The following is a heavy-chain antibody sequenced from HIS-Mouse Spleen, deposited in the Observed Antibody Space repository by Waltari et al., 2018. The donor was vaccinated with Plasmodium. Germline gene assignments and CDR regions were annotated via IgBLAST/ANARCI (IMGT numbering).Heavy chain of an antibody. CDR3: ARTTYSSSSAKYYYYGMDV. V-gene: IGHV2-70*15. CDR2: IDWEHDK. D-gene: IGHD6-6*01. J-gene: IGHJ6*02. Sequence: QVTLRESGPALVKPTQTLTLTCTFSGFSLSTSGMCVTWIRQPPGKALEGLARIDWEHDKYYSTSLKTRLTISKDTSKNQVVLTMTNMDPVDTATYYCARTTYSSSSAKYYYYGMDVWGQGTTVTVSS. CDR1: GFSLSTSGMC.